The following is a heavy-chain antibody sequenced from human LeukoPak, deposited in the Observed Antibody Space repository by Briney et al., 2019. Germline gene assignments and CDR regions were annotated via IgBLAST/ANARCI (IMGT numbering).Heavy chain of an antibody. Sequence: GGSLRLSCAASGFTFSSYEMNWVRQAPGKGLEWVSYISSSETTMYYADSVKGRFIISRENAKNSFYLQLNSLRVEDTAIYYCAREGSDEFADIWGQGTFVTVSS. CDR3: AREGSDEFADI. J-gene: IGHJ3*02. CDR1: GFTFSSYE. V-gene: IGHV3-48*03. D-gene: IGHD3-10*01. CDR2: ISSSETTM.